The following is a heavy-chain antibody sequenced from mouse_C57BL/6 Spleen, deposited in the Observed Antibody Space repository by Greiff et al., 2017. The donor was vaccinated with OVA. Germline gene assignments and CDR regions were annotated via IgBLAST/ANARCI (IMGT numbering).Heavy chain of an antibody. Sequence: EVMLVESGGGLVQPGGSMKLSCVASGFTFSNYWMNWVRQSPEKGLEWVAQIRLKSDNYATHYAESVKGRFTISRDDSKSRVYLQMNNLRAEDTGIYYCTAGNWDGEGNWYIDVWGTGTTVTVSS. CDR3: TAGNWDGEGNWYIDV. V-gene: IGHV6-3*01. CDR2: IRLKSDNYAT. CDR1: GFTFSNYW. D-gene: IGHD4-1*01. J-gene: IGHJ1*03.